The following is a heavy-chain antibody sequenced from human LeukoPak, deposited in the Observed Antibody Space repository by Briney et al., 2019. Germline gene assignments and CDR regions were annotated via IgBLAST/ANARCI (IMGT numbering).Heavy chain of an antibody. J-gene: IGHJ4*02. CDR2: IYYSGST. D-gene: IGHD6-13*01. CDR3: ARHSENSSWMYYFDY. CDR1: GGSISSYY. Sequence: SETLSLTCTVSGGSISSYYWSWIRQPPGKGLEWIGYIYYSGSTNYNPSLKSRVTISVVTSKNQFSLKLSSVTAADTAVYYCARHSENSSWMYYFDYWGQGTLVTVSS. V-gene: IGHV4-59*08.